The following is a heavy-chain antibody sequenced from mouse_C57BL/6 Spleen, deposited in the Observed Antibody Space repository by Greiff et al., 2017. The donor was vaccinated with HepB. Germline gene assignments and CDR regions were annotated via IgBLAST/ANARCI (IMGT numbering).Heavy chain of an antibody. D-gene: IGHD1-1*01. CDR3: AREVDYGSSSLYAMDY. CDR2: ISYDGSN. Sequence: EVKLMESGPGLVKPSQSLSLTCSVTGYSITSGYYWNWIRQFPGNKLEWMGYISYDGSNNYNPSLKNRISITRDTSKNQFFLKLNSVTTEDTATYYCAREVDYGSSSLYAMDYWGQGTSVTVSS. CDR1: GYSITSGYY. V-gene: IGHV3-6*01. J-gene: IGHJ4*01.